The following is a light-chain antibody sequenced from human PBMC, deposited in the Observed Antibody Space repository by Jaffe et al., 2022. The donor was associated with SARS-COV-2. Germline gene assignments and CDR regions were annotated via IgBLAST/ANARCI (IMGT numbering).Light chain of an antibody. CDR1: QSVSSY. J-gene: IGKJ1*01. CDR3: QQRSNWPRT. CDR2: DAS. Sequence: EIVLTQSPATLSLSPGERATLSCRASQSVSSYLAWYQQKPGQAPRLLIYDASNRGTGIPARFSGSGSGTDFTLTISSLEPEDFAVYYCQQRSNWPRTLGQGTKVEIK. V-gene: IGKV3-11*01.